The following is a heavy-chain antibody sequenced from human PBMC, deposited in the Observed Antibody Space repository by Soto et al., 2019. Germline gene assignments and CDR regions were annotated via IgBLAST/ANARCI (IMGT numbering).Heavy chain of an antibody. J-gene: IGHJ3*01. CDR2: IHSDGSTT. Sequence: EVQLVESEGGLVQRGGSLRLSCAASGFTFNYYWMHWVRQAPGQGLVWVSHIHSDGSTTTYADSVKGRFTISRDNAKNTLYRQMNSLRAADTAVYYCVRGDKGGFDLWGQGTTVTVSS. CDR3: VRGDKGGFDL. D-gene: IGHD2-21*02. CDR1: GFTFNYYW. V-gene: IGHV3-74*01.